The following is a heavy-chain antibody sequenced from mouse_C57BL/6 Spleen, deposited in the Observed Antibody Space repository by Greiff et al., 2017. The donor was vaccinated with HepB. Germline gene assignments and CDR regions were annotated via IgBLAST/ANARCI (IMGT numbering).Heavy chain of an antibody. CDR1: GYTFTDHT. CDR2: IYPRDGST. V-gene: IGHV1-78*01. J-gene: IGHJ2*01. D-gene: IGHD2-1*01. Sequence: VKLLESDAELVKPGASVKISCKVSGYTFTDHTIHWMKQRPEQGLEWIGYIYPRDGSTKYNEKFKGKATLTADKSSSTAYMQLNSLTSEDSAVYFCANLYYGNYDYFDYWGQGTTLTVSS. CDR3: ANLYYGNYDYFDY.